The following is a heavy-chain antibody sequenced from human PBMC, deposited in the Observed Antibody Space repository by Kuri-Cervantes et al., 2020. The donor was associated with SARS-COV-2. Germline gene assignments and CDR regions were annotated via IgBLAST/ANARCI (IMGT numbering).Heavy chain of an antibody. CDR2: IWYGGSNK. CDR3: AREHCSSTSRYGLDY. V-gene: IGHV3-33*08. Sequence: GESLKISCAASGFTFSSYGMHWVRQAPGKGLEWVAVIWYGGSNKYYADSVKGRFTISRDNSKNTLYLQMNSLRAEDTAVYYCAREHCSSTSRYGLDYWGQGTLVTVSS. D-gene: IGHD2-2*01. CDR1: GFTFSSYG. J-gene: IGHJ4*02.